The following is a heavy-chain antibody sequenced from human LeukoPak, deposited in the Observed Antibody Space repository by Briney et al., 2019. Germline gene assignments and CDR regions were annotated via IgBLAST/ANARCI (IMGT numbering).Heavy chain of an antibody. CDR1: GFTFNSNW. J-gene: IGHJ4*02. V-gene: IGHV3-7*01. CDR3: ARDKYYDRYFDS. CDR2: IKQDGSEK. Sequence: GGSLRLSCVASGFTFNSNWTSWVRQAPGKGLEWVANIKQDGSEKYYVDSVKGRFTISRDNAKNSLSLQMNSLRAEDTAVYYCARDKYYDRYFDSWGQGTLVTVSS. D-gene: IGHD3-22*01.